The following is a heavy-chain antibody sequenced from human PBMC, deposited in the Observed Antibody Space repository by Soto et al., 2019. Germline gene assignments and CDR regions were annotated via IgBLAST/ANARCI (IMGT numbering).Heavy chain of an antibody. CDR2: INPSGGST. V-gene: IGHV1-46*01. CDR3: ARDIVVVPAAIRVYYYYGMDV. CDR1: GYTFTSYY. J-gene: IGHJ6*02. D-gene: IGHD2-2*02. Sequence: ASVKVSCKASGYTFTSYYMHWVRQAPGQGLEWMGIINPSGGSTSYAQKFQGRVTMTRDTSTSTVYMELSSLRSEDTAAYYCARDIVVVPAAIRVYYYYGMDVWGQGPKVTVSS.